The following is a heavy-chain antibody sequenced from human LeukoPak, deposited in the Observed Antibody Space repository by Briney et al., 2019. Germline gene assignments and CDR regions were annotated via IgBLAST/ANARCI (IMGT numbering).Heavy chain of an antibody. CDR2: ISGSGGST. CDR3: ATRPHYDFWSGYSVLGHYFDY. CDR1: GFTFSSFA. Sequence: GGSLRLSCAASGFTFSSFAMSWVRPAPGQGREWGSAISGSGGSTYYADSVKGRFTISRDNSKNTLYLQMNSLRAEDTAVYYCATRPHYDFWSGYSVLGHYFDYWGQGTLVTVSS. J-gene: IGHJ4*02. D-gene: IGHD3-3*01. V-gene: IGHV3-23*01.